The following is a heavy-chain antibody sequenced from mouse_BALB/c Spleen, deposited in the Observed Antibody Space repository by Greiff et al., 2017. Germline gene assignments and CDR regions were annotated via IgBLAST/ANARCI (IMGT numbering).Heavy chain of an antibody. Sequence: EVMLVESGGGLVQPGGSMKLSCVASGFTFSNYWMNWVRQSPEKGLEWVAEIRLKSNNYATHYAESVKGRFTISRDDSKSSVYLQMNNLRAEDTGIYYCTPIYYGYDGGYAMDYWGQGTSVTVSS. V-gene: IGHV6-6*02. CDR2: IRLKSNNYAT. D-gene: IGHD2-2*01. CDR3: TPIYYGYDGGYAMDY. J-gene: IGHJ4*01. CDR1: GFTFSNYW.